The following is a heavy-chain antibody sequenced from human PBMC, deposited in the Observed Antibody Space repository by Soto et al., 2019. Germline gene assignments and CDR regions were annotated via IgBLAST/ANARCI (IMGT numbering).Heavy chain of an antibody. V-gene: IGHV5-10-1*01. D-gene: IGHD6-13*01. CDR1: GYSLTSYW. CDR3: ARTGYSSSWYPSDV. CDR2: IDPSDSYT. J-gene: IGHJ6*02. Sequence: GESLKISCKGSGYSLTSYWISWVRQMPGKGLEWMGRIDPSDSYTNYSPSFQGHVTISADKSISTAYLQWSSLKASDTAMYYCARTGYSSSWYPSDVWGQGTTVTVSS.